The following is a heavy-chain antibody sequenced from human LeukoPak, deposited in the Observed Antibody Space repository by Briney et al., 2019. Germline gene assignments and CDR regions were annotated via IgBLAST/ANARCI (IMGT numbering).Heavy chain of an antibody. V-gene: IGHV3-9*01. D-gene: IGHD6-13*01. J-gene: IGHJ4*02. CDR2: ISWNRGSM. CDR1: GFTFDDYA. CDR3: AKDKGVSSSDALDY. Sequence: GRSLRLSCAASGFTFDDYAMHWVRQAPGKGLGWVSGISWNRGSMGYADSVKGRFTISRDNAKNSLYLQMNSLRTEDTALYYCAKDKGVSSSDALDYWGQGTLVTVSS.